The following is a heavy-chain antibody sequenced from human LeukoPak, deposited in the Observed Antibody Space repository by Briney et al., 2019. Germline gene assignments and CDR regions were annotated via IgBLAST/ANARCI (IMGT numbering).Heavy chain of an antibody. Sequence: PGGSLRLSCAVSGFDFDDYAMHWVRQAPGRGLEWVSGINWKTGNGIYADSVKGRFTISRDNAKNSLYLQMSSLRAEDTALYYCTRRAARWQFYLWGRGTLLTVSS. D-gene: IGHD5-24*01. CDR3: TRRAARWQFYL. CDR2: INWKTGNG. J-gene: IGHJ2*01. V-gene: IGHV3-9*01. CDR1: GFDFDDYA.